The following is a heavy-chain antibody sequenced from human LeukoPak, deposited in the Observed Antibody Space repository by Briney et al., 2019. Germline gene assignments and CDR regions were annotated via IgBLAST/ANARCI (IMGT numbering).Heavy chain of an antibody. CDR2: ISYDGSNK. CDR1: GFTFSSYG. J-gene: IGHJ4*02. V-gene: IGHV3-30*03. CDR3: ARDGLTFGGRNFDY. Sequence: GGSLTLSCVVSGFTFSSYGMHWLRQAPGKGLEWVAVISYDGSNKYYADSVKGRFTISRDNSKNTLYLQMNSLSDECTAVYYWARDGLTFGGRNFDYWGERALGTVSS. D-gene: IGHD3-16*01.